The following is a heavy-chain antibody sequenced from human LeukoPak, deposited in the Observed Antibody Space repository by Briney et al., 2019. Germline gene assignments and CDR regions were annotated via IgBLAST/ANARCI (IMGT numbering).Heavy chain of an antibody. D-gene: IGHD6-19*01. CDR2: INAGNGNT. CDR1: GYTFTSYG. Sequence: ASVKVSCKASGYTFTSYGISWVRQAPGQGLEWMGWINAGNGNTKYSQKFQGRVTITRDTSASTAYMELSSLRSEDTAVYYCARGQLGSGWYIDWGQGTLVTVSS. V-gene: IGHV1-3*01. CDR3: ARGQLGSGWYID. J-gene: IGHJ4*02.